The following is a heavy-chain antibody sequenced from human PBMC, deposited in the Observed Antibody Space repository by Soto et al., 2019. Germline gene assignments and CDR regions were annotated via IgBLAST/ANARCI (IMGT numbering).Heavy chain of an antibody. Sequence: GGSLRLSCAASGFSFNTYALSWVRQAPGRGPEWVSTISGYGTQTYYADSVKGRFTISRDNSVNTVYLQVSSLRAEDTALYYCAKDRGYSGYDNWFDSWGQGTLVTVSS. D-gene: IGHD5-12*01. CDR3: AKDRGYSGYDNWFDS. V-gene: IGHV3-23*01. CDR1: GFSFNTYA. J-gene: IGHJ5*01. CDR2: ISGYGTQT.